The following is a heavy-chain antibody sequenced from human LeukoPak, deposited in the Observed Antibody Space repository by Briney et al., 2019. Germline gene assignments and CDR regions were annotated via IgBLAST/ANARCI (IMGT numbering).Heavy chain of an antibody. CDR2: ISGSGDNT. J-gene: IGHJ4*02. D-gene: IGHD1-26*01. Sequence: GGSLRLSCAASGFTFSDYYMSWIRQAPGTGLEWVSSISGSGDNTYYADAVKGRFTISRDNTKNMLYLQMNSLRGEDTALYYCAKDFYSGSYYYFDYWGQGTLVTVSS. CDR1: GFTFSDYY. CDR3: AKDFYSGSYYYFDY. V-gene: IGHV3-23*01.